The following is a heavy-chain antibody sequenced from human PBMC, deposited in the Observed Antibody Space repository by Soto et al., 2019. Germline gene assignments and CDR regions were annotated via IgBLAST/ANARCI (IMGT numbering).Heavy chain of an antibody. CDR3: ARNGDCTSGICYVGWFDP. J-gene: IGHJ5*02. V-gene: IGHV4-4*02. Sequence: QVQLQESGPGLVEPSGILSLTCGVSGGSMRNDDWWSWVRQTPGKGLEWIGEISHYGNTNYNPSLKSRVTMSIDTSKNQFFLKVRSLTAADTAMYYCARNGDCTSGICYVGWFDPGGQGTLVSVSS. CDR2: ISHYGNT. CDR1: GGSMRNDDW. D-gene: IGHD2-2*01.